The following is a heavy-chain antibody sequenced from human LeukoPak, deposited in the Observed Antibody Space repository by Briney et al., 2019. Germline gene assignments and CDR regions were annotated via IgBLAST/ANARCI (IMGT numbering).Heavy chain of an antibody. V-gene: IGHV6-1*01. D-gene: IGHD6-13*01. CDR1: GDSVSSNSAA. Sequence: SQTLSLTCAISGDSVSSNSAAWIWIRQSPSRGLEWLGRTYYRSKWYNDYAVSVRSRITINPGTSKNQLSLHLNSVTPEDTAVYYCAREPQPRYSSRWTGGYFQEWGQGTLVTVSS. CDR2: TYYRSKWYN. CDR3: AREPQPRYSSRWTGGYFQE. J-gene: IGHJ1*01.